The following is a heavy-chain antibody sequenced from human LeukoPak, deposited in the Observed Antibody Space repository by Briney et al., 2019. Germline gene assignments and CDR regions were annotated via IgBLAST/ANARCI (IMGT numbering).Heavy chain of an antibody. Sequence: SETLSLTCTVSGASITDYYWSWVRQPAGKGLEWIGRVHTNGHTNYHPSLMGRVSMSVDTSKNQFSLKMTSVTAADTAVYYCARPYYGPGVVNALDVWGQGALVTVSS. CDR2: VHTNGHT. V-gene: IGHV4-4*07. CDR1: GASITDYY. CDR3: ARPYYGPGVVNALDV. D-gene: IGHD3-10*02. J-gene: IGHJ3*01.